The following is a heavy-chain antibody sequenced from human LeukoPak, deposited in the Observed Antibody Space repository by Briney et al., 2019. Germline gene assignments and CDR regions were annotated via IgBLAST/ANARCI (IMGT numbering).Heavy chain of an antibody. V-gene: IGHV3-21*01. CDR1: GFTFSSYS. J-gene: IGHJ6*02. CDR3: ASDPAQQLIYYYYGMDV. Sequence: GGSLRLSCAASGFTFSSYSMNWVRQAPGKGLEWVSSISSSSSYIYYADSVKGRFTISRDNAKNSLYLQMNSLRAEDTAVYYCASDPAQQLIYYYYGMDVWGQGTTVTVSS. CDR2: ISSSSSYI. D-gene: IGHD6-13*01.